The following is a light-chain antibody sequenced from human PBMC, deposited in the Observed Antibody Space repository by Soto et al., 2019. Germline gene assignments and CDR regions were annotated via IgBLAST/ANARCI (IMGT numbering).Light chain of an antibody. CDR2: DVS. J-gene: IGLJ1*01. CDR3: SSYTSSSTLGV. Sequence: QSVLTQPAPVSGSPGQSITISCTGTSSDIGGYDYVSWYQHHPGKAPKLMIHDVSNRPSGVSNRFSGSKSGNTASLTIFGLQPEDEADYYCSSYTSSSTLGVFGTGTKAPS. V-gene: IGLV2-14*03. CDR1: SSDIGGYDY.